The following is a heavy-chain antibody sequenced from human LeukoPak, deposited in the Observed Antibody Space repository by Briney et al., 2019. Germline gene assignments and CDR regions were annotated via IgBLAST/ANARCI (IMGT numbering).Heavy chain of an antibody. CDR3: ARDVYSNYYFDY. CDR2: IWYDGSNK. Sequence: GGSLRLSCAASGFTFSSYGMHWVRQAPGKGLEWVAVIWYDGSNKYYADSVKGRFTISRDNSKNTLYLQMNSLRAEDTAVYYCARDVYSNYYFDYWGQGTLVTVSS. J-gene: IGHJ4*02. V-gene: IGHV3-33*01. D-gene: IGHD4-11*01. CDR1: GFTFSSYG.